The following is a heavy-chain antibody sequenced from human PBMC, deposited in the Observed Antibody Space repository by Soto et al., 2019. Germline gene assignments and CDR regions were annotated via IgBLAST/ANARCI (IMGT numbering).Heavy chain of an antibody. CDR3: ARETVTTNYYYYYMDV. Sequence: QVQLVQSGAEVKKPGSSVKVSCKASGGTFSSYTISWVRQAPGQGLEWMGRIIPILGIANYAQKFQGRVTITADKSSSTAYMELSSLSSEDTAVYYCARETVTTNYYYYYMDVWGKGTTVTVSS. J-gene: IGHJ6*03. CDR1: GGTFSSYT. CDR2: IIPILGIA. D-gene: IGHD4-17*01. V-gene: IGHV1-69*02.